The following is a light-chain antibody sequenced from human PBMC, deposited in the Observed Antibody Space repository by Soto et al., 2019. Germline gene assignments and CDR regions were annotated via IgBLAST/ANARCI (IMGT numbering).Light chain of an antibody. V-gene: IGKV3-20*01. CDR2: GAS. CDR1: QSVRSSY. Sequence: EIVLTQSPGTLSLSPGERATLSCRASQSVRSSYLAWYQQKPGQAPRLLIYGASSRATGIPDRFSGSGSGTHFTLTISRLGHEDFGVYSCHQYGSSPSWTFGQGTKVEIK. J-gene: IGKJ1*01. CDR3: HQYGSSPSWT.